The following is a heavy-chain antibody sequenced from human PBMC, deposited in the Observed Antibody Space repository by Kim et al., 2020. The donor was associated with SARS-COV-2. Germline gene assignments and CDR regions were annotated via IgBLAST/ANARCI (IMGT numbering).Heavy chain of an antibody. CDR2: IYYSGST. Sequence: SETLSLTCTVSGGSISSYYWSWIRQPPGKGLEWIGYIYYSGSTNYNPSLKSRVTISVDTSKNQFSLKLSSVTAADTAVYYFARGFDPWGQGTLVTVSS. J-gene: IGHJ5*02. CDR3: ARGFDP. CDR1: GGSISSYY. V-gene: IGHV4-59*01.